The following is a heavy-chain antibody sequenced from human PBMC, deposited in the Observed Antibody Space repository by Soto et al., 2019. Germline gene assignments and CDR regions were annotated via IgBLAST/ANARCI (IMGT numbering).Heavy chain of an antibody. J-gene: IGHJ6*02. CDR2: IDHSGSP. V-gene: IGHV4-34*01. CDR1: GGSFSAYY. Sequence: PSETLSLTCAVYGGSFSAYYWSWIRQAPGKGLEFIGEIDHSGSPRYNPSLQSRVTVSVDTSKNQISLSLSSVTAADTAVYFCARVRKKRHFYYYPMDVWGQGTTVTVSS. CDR3: ARVRKKRHFYYYPMDV.